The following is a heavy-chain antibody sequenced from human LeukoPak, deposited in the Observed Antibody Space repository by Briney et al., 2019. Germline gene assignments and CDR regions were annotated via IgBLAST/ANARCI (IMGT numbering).Heavy chain of an antibody. CDR2: ISAYNGNT. D-gene: IGHD3-3*01. V-gene: IGHV1-18*01. Sequence: ASVKLSCKASGYTFTASGISWVRQAPGQGHEWMGWISAYNGNTNYAQKLQGRVTMTTDTSTSTAYMELRSLRSDDTAVYYCARGGYDFWSGADYMDVWGKGTTVTVSS. CDR3: ARGGYDFWSGADYMDV. J-gene: IGHJ6*03. CDR1: GYTFTASG.